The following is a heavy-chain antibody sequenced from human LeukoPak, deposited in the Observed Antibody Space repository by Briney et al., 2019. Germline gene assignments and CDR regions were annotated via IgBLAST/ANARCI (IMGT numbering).Heavy chain of an antibody. D-gene: IGHD5-18*01. Sequence: GASVKVSCKASGYTFTSYGINWVRQATGQGLEWMGWMNPNSGNTGYAQKFQGRVTMTRNTSISTAYMELSSLRSEDTAVYYCARMDTAMVTAGYWGQGTLVTVSS. CDR1: GYTFTSYG. CDR2: MNPNSGNT. CDR3: ARMDTAMVTAGY. V-gene: IGHV1-8*02. J-gene: IGHJ4*02.